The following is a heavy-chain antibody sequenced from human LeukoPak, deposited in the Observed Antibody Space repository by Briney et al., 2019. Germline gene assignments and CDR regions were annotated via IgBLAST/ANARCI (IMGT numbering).Heavy chain of an antibody. CDR2: FDPDDGET. CDR3: ATEAAYGNFGELLA. Sequence: ASVKVSCKVSGYTLTEVSIHWVRQAPGEGLEWMAGFDPDDGETIYARKFQGRVTMTEDTSTDTAYMELSSLRSEDTAMYYCATEAAYGNFGELLAWGQGSLVTVSS. D-gene: IGHD3-10*01. J-gene: IGHJ5*02. CDR1: GYTLTEVS. V-gene: IGHV1-24*01.